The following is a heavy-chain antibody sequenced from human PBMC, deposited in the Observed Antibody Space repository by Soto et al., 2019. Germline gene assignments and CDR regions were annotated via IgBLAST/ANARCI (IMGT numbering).Heavy chain of an antibody. Sequence: GASVKVSCKASGYTFTDYAIHWVRQAPGQRLEWMGWINAGNGNTKYSQKFQGGVTITRDTSASTAYMELSSLRSEDTAVYYCARGGGWYVWFDPWGQGTLVTVSS. CDR2: INAGNGNT. CDR3: ARGGGWYVWFDP. CDR1: GYTFTDYA. D-gene: IGHD6-19*01. J-gene: IGHJ5*02. V-gene: IGHV1-3*01.